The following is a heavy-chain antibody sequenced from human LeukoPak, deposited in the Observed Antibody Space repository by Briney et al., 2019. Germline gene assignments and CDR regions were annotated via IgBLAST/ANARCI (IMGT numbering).Heavy chain of an antibody. CDR1: GYTFTGYY. V-gene: IGHV1-2*02. D-gene: IGHD3-3*01. Sequence: ASVRVSCKASGYTFTGYYMHWVRQAPGQGLEWMGWINPNSGGTNYAQKFQGRVTMTRDTSISTAYMELSRLRSDYTAVYYCARDPTYHDFWSGYFGNWFDPWGQGTLVTVSS. J-gene: IGHJ5*02. CDR2: INPNSGGT. CDR3: ARDPTYHDFWSGYFGNWFDP.